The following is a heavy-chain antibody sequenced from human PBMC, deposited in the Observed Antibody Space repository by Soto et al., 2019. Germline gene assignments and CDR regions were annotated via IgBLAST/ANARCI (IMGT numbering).Heavy chain of an antibody. V-gene: IGHV1-46*01. CDR2: INPSGGST. CDR3: ARDGDYGGNSGGCLDY. J-gene: IGHJ4*02. CDR1: GYTFTSYY. Sequence: QVQLVQSGAEVKKPRASVKVSCKASGYTFTSYYMHWVRQAPGQGLEWMGIINPSGGSTSYAQKFQGRVTMTRDTSTSTVYMELSSLRSEDTAVYYCARDGDYGGNSGGCLDYWGQGTLVTVSS. D-gene: IGHD4-17*01.